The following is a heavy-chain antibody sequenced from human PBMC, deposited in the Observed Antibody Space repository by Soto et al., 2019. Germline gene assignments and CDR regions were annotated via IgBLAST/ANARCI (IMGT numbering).Heavy chain of an antibody. Sequence: QVQLVQSGAEVKKPGASVKVSCKASGYTFTSYDINWVRQATGQGLEWMGWMNPNSGNTAYAQKCQGRVTMTRNTYISTDYIDLSSLRAEDAAVYYCAREVVGGNLPNWGQGTLVTVSA. J-gene: IGHJ4*02. V-gene: IGHV1-8*01. CDR1: GYTFTSYD. CDR3: AREVVGGNLPN. D-gene: IGHD2-15*01. CDR2: MNPNSGNT.